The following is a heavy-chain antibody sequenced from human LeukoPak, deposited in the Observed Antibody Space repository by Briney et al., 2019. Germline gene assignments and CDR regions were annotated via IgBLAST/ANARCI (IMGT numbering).Heavy chain of an antibody. CDR3: ARGDDYGDYWGLY. V-gene: IGHV1-18*01. J-gene: IGHJ4*02. CDR2: ISTYNGNT. CDR1: GYTFTKYG. Sequence: APVKVSCKASGYTFTKYGITWGRQAPGQGLEWMGWISTYNGNTNYAQKLQGRVTMTTDTSTSTAYMELRSLISDDAAVYYCARGDDYGDYWGLYWGQGTLVTVSS. D-gene: IGHD4-17*01.